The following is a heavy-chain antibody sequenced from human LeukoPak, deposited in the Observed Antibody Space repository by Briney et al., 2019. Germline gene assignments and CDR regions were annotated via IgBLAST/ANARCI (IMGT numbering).Heavy chain of an antibody. CDR2: IRCDGSQK. Sequence: PGGSLRLSCAASGVSFSSYGMHWVRQAPGEGREWGAVIRCDGSQKYFVDSVKGRFTISRDNAKNTLYLQMNSLRAEDTAVYYCARVDYSSTWFIDYWGQGTLDTVSS. CDR1: GVSFSSYG. CDR3: ARVDYSSTWFIDY. D-gene: IGHD6-13*01. V-gene: IGHV3-33*01. J-gene: IGHJ4*02.